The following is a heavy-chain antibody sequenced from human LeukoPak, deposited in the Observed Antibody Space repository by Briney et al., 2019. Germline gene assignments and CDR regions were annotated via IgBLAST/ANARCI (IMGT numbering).Heavy chain of an antibody. V-gene: IGHV3-15*01. CDR3: TTDGRLRLYTDAFDN. CDR2: IKSETDGGTI. Sequence: GGSLRLSCAASGFTFSSYSMNWVRQAPGKGLQWVARIKSETDGGTIQYAAPVKGRFVISRDDSKETVYLQMNSLKTEDTAVYYCTTDGRLRLYTDAFDNWGHGTMVTVSP. D-gene: IGHD1-26*01. CDR1: GFTFSSYS. J-gene: IGHJ3*02.